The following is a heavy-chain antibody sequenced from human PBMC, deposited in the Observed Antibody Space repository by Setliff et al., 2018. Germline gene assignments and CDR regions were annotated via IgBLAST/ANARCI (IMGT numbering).Heavy chain of an antibody. CDR3: ARTTGYRLEGDFDY. J-gene: IGHJ4*02. Sequence: PGGSLRLSCTASGFTFGVYAMSWVRQAPGKGLEWVGLIRSKTYGGTTEYAASVKGRFTIARDDSKSIAYLQMNSLKSEDTAVYYCARTTGYRLEGDFDYWGQGTLVTVSS. V-gene: IGHV3-49*04. D-gene: IGHD3-16*01. CDR2: IRSKTYGGTT. CDR1: GFTFGVYA.